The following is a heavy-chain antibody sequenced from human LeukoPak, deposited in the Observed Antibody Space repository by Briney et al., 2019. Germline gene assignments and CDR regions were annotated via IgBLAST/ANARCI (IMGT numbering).Heavy chain of an antibody. J-gene: IGHJ4*02. CDR2: ISDSGGRT. CDR3: AKASGYSYGYPFDY. D-gene: IGHD5-18*01. V-gene: IGHV3-23*01. CDR1: GFTFSSYA. Sequence: PGGSLRLSCAASGFTFSSYAMSWVPQAPGKGLEWVSVISDSGGRTYYADSVKGRFTISGDNSKNTLFLQMNSLTADDTAVYYCAKASGYSYGYPFDYWGRGTLVTVSS.